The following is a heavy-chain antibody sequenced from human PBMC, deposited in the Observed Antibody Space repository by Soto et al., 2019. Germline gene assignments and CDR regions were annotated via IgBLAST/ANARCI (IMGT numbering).Heavy chain of an antibody. V-gene: IGHV1-69*13. CDR2: IIPIFGTA. CDR3: AADPRYYDILTGYDYDYGMDV. J-gene: IGHJ6*02. D-gene: IGHD3-9*01. CDR1: GGTFSSYA. Sequence: SVKVSCKASGGTFSSYAISWVQQAPGQGLEWMGEIIPIFGTANYAQKFQGRVTITADESTSTAYMELSSLRSEDTAVYYCAADPRYYDILTGYDYDYGMDVWGQGTTVTVSS.